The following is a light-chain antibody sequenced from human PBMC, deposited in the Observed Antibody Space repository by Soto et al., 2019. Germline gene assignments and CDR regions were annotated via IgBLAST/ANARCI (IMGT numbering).Light chain of an antibody. J-gene: IGKJ1*01. V-gene: IGKV1-5*01. CDR3: QQRSNWPRT. CDR2: DAS. Sequence: IEVTQSPSTLSGSVGDRVTITCRASQSISIWLSWYQQKPGKAPKLLIYDASNLKSGVPSRFSGSGSGTDFTLTISSLEPEDFALYYCQQRSNWPRTFGQGTKVDIK. CDR1: QSISIW.